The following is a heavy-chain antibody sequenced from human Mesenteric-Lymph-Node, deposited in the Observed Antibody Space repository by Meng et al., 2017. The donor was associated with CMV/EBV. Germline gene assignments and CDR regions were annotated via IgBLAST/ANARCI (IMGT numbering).Heavy chain of an antibody. D-gene: IGHD1-26*01. CDR2: LRQDGSEK. J-gene: IGHJ4*02. CDR1: GFTFSSYW. CDR3: ARDGIGSYYDY. V-gene: IGHV3-7*01. Sequence: GGSLRLSCVASGFTFSSYWMSWVRQAPGKGLEWVANLRQDGSEKYFLDSVKGRFTISRDNAKNSLYLQMNSLRAEDTAVYYCARDGIGSYYDYWGQGTLVTVSS.